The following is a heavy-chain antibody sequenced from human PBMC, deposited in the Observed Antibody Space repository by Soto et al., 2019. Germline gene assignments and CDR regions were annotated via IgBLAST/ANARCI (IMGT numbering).Heavy chain of an antibody. Sequence: QVQLVPSGAEVKKPGASVKVSCKASGYTFTSYAMPWVRQAPGQRLEWMGWINAGNGNTKYSQKFQGRVTITRDTSTSTAYMELSSLISEDKAVYYCSGMYPAGGEDFDYWCQGPLVTVSS. J-gene: IGHJ4*02. CDR1: GYTFTSYA. D-gene: IGHD3-16*01. V-gene: IGHV1-3*01. CDR3: SGMYPAGGEDFDY. CDR2: INAGNGNT.